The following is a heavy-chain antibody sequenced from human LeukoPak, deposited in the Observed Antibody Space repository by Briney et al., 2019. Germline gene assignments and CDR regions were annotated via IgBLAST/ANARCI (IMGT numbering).Heavy chain of an antibody. CDR3: ARVDVSSGWCYFDY. D-gene: IGHD6-19*01. V-gene: IGHV1-2*02. CDR1: GYTFTGYY. CDR2: INPNSGGT. J-gene: IGHJ4*02. Sequence: ASVKVSCKASGYTFTGYYMHWVRQAPGQGLEWMGWINPNSGGTNYAQKFQGRVTMTRDTSISTAYMELSRLRSDDTAVYYCARVDVSSGWCYFDYWGQGTLVTVSS.